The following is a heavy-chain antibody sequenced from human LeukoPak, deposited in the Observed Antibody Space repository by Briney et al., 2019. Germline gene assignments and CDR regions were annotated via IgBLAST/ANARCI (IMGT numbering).Heavy chain of an antibody. D-gene: IGHD1-26*01. CDR3: ARHSGRYSEFDY. V-gene: IGHV4-59*08. CDR2: IYYSGST. Sequence: SETLSLTCTVSGGSISSYYWSWIRQPPGKGLEWIGYIYYSGSTNYNPSLTSRVTISVDTSKNQFSLKLSSVTAAATAVYYCARHSGRYSEFDYWGPRTLVTVSS. J-gene: IGHJ4*01. CDR1: GGSISSYY.